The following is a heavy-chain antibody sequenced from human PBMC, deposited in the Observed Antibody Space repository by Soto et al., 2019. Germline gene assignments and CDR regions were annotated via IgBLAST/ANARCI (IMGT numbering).Heavy chain of an antibody. CDR3: TRGGPLGNYFDY. CDR1: GFTFSNAW. V-gene: IGHV3-15*07. D-gene: IGHD2-15*01. CDR2: IKWSSNTGAV. Sequence: EVQLVESGGGLVKPGGSLRLSCAASGFTFSNAWMNWVRQAPGKGLEWVGRIKWSSNTGAVDYAAPVKGRFTISRDDSKNTLYLQLNSLTTEDTAVYYCTRGGPLGNYFDYWGQGTLVTVSS. J-gene: IGHJ4*02.